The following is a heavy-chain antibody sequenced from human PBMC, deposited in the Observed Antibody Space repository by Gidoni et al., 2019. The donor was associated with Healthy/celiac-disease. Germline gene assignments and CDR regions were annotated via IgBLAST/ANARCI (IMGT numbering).Heavy chain of an antibody. J-gene: IGHJ4*02. CDR1: GFTFGSYA. V-gene: IGHV3-23*01. CDR2: SSGSGAST. D-gene: IGHD4-17*01. CDR3: AKSSTTVTTPTCDY. Sequence: EVQLLESGGGLVQPGGALGRYCDASGFTFGSYAMSWVRQGPGQGLEWFSASSGSGASTYSADSVKGRFTISRYNSKNTLYLHMNSLRAEDTAVYYCAKSSTTVTTPTCDYWRQGTLVTVSS.